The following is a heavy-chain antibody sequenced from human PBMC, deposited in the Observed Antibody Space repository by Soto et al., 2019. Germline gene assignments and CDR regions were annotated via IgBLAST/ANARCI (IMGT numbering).Heavy chain of an antibody. CDR2: IYWDDDK. V-gene: IGHV2-5*02. Sequence: QITLKESGPTLVKPTQTLTLTCTFSGFSLSTSGVGVGWIRQPPGKALEWLALIYWDDDKRYSPSLKSRLTIXKXTFXNQVVLTMTNMDPVDTATYYCAHRSGSGSYDAFDIWGQGTMVTVSS. J-gene: IGHJ3*02. CDR3: AHRSGSGSYDAFDI. CDR1: GFSLSTSGVG. D-gene: IGHD3-10*01.